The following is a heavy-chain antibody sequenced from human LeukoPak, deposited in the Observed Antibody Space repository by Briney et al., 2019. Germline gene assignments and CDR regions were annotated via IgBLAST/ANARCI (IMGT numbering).Heavy chain of an antibody. CDR3: ARAVGGAAGTRWFDP. J-gene: IGHJ5*02. CDR2: IYPGDSDT. D-gene: IGHD6-13*01. Sequence: GESLKISCKGSGYSFTSYWIGWVRQMPGKGLEWMGIIYPGDSDTRYSPSFQGQVAISADKSISTAYLQWSSLKASDTAMYYCARAVGGAAGTRWFDPWGQGTLVTVSS. V-gene: IGHV5-51*01. CDR1: GYSFTSYW.